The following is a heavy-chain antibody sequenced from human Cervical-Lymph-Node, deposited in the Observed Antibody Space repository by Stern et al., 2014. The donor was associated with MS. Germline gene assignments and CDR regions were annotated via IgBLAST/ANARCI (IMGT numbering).Heavy chain of an antibody. J-gene: IGHJ5*02. CDR1: GGTFSKFP. D-gene: IGHD6-13*01. CDR2: IFPVFGTP. V-gene: IGHV1-69*01. CDR3: ALSSETSDRWYSLGYDL. Sequence: QVQLVQPGAEATKPGSSVKVSCKASGGTFSKFPSSWVRQAPGQGLEWMGGIFPVFGTPTYAQESRGRVTITADVSTSTVYMELSSLRSDDTAVYYCALSSETSDRWYSLGYDLWGEGTLVTVSS.